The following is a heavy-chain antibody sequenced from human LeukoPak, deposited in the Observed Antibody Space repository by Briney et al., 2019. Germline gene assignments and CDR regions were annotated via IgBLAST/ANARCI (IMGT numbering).Heavy chain of an antibody. CDR2: ISGSGGST. CDR3: AKDPEYHQPNWFDP. D-gene: IGHD2-2*01. J-gene: IGHJ5*02. Sequence: PGGSLRLSCAASGFTFTSYAISWVRQAPGKGLEWVSAISGSGGSTYYADYVNGRFTISRDNSKNTLYLQINSLRAEDTAVYYCAKDPEYHQPNWFDPWGQGTLVTVSS. CDR1: GFTFTSYA. V-gene: IGHV3-23*01.